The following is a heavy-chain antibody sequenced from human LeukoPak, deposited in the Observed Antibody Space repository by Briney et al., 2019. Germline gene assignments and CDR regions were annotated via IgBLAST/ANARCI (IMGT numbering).Heavy chain of an antibody. V-gene: IGHV3-23*01. D-gene: IGHD3-16*01. CDR3: AKVKGITFGGVIEL. J-gene: IGHJ5*02. CDR1: GFTFSSYA. CDR2: ISGGGGST. Sequence: GGSLRLSCAASGFTFSSYAMSWVRQAPGKGLEWVSAISGGGGSTYYADSVKGRFTISRDNSKNTLYLQMNSLRAEDTAVYYCAKVKGITFGGVIELWGQGTLVTVSS.